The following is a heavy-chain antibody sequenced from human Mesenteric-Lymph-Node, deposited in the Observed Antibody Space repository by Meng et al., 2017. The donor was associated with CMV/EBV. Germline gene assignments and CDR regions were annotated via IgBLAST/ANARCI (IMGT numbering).Heavy chain of an antibody. CDR2: ISGSGGTT. Sequence: GESLKISCAASGFTFSSYGMSWVRQAPGKGLEWVSGISGSGGTTDYTDSVKGRFTISRDNSKNTLYLQMNSLRVEDTAVYYCANPSTIFGVVSPFDYWGQGTLVTVSS. J-gene: IGHJ4*02. V-gene: IGHV3-23*01. D-gene: IGHD3-3*01. CDR1: GFTFSSYG. CDR3: ANPSTIFGVVSPFDY.